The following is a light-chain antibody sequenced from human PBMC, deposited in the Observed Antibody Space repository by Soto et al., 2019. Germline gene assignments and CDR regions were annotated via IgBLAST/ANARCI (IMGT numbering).Light chain of an antibody. Sequence: ESVLTQSPRTLSLSPGERATLSCRASQSVSNNYLAWYQQKPGQAPRLLIYGASSRATGIPDRFSGSGSRTYFTLTISRLEPDDFAVYYCQHYGRSLSLTFGQGTRLEIK. J-gene: IGKJ5*01. CDR3: QHYGRSLSLT. V-gene: IGKV3-20*01. CDR1: QSVSNNY. CDR2: GAS.